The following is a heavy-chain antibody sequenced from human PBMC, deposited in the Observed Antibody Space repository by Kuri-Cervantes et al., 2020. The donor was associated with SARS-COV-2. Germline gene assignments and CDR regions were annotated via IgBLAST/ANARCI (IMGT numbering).Heavy chain of an antibody. CDR1: GFTFSSYG. J-gene: IGHJ4*02. CDR3: TREHGTGDRGEGY. Sequence: GESLKISCAASGFTFSSYGMHWVRQAPGKGLEWVAVIWYDGSNKYYADSVKGRFTISRDNSKNTLYLQMNSLKTEDTAVYYCTREHGTGDRGEGYWGQGTLVTVSS. D-gene: IGHD7-27*01. V-gene: IGHV3-33*08. CDR2: IWYDGSNK.